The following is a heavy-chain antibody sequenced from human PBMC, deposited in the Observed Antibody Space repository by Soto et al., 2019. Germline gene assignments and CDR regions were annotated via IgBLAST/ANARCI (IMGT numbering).Heavy chain of an antibody. CDR1: GFTFTTYA. CDR3: ARDQCFGGGRSCYYFDF. D-gene: IGHD2-15*01. J-gene: IGHJ4*02. V-gene: IGHV3-30-3*01. Sequence: QVQLVESGGGVVQPGRSLRLSCAAAGFTFTTYAIHWVRQAPGKGLEWVAVISNDGSGKDYADSVKGRFTISRDNSKNTLYLHMNTLRSDDTAVYYCARDQCFGGGRSCYYFDFWGQGTLVTVSS. CDR2: ISNDGSGK.